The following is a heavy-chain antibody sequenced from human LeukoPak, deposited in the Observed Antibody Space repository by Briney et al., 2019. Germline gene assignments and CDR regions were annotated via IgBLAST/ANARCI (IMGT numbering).Heavy chain of an antibody. Sequence: GESLKISCKGSGYRFTRYWIGWVRQMPGKGLEWMGIIYPYDSDTRYSPSFQGQVTISADKSLSTAYLQWSSLKASDTAMYYCARLNAQQLDYYYYYYMDVWGKGTTVTVSS. J-gene: IGHJ6*03. CDR2: IYPYDSDT. V-gene: IGHV5-51*01. D-gene: IGHD6-13*01. CDR1: GYRFTRYW. CDR3: ARLNAQQLDYYYYYYMDV.